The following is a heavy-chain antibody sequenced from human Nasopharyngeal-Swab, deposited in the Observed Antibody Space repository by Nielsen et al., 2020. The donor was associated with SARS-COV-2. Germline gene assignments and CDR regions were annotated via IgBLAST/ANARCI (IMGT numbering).Heavy chain of an antibody. J-gene: IGHJ6*02. CDR3: ARGGGSYPTGYYGMDV. D-gene: IGHD1-26*01. V-gene: IGHV1-69*13. CDR2: IIPIFGTA. Sequence: SVNVSCKASGCTFSSYAISWVRQAPGQGLEWMGGIIPIFGTANYAQKFQGRVTITADESTSTAYMELSSLRSEDTAVYYCARGGGSYPTGYYGMDVWGQGTTVTVSS. CDR1: GCTFSSYA.